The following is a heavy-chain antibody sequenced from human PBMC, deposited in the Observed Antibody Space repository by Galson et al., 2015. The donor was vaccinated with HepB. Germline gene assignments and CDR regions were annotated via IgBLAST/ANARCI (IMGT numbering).Heavy chain of an antibody. Sequence: QSGAEVKKPGESLRISCKASGYIFSNYWISWVRQMAGKGLEWMGTIDPGDSYTNFGPSFQGHVTISVDKSINTAYLHWSSLKASDTAMYHCARHERDVVGPHRYWGQGTLVTVSS. V-gene: IGHV5-10-1*01. CDR3: ARHERDVVGPHRY. J-gene: IGHJ4*02. CDR2: IDPGDSYT. CDR1: GYIFSNYW. D-gene: IGHD2-21*01.